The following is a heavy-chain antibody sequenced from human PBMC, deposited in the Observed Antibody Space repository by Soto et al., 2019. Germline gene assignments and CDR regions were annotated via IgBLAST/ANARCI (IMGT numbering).Heavy chain of an antibody. D-gene: IGHD3-16*01. Sequence: GGSLRLSCAASGFTFSSYGMHWVRQAPGKGLEWVAVISYDGSNKYYADSVKGRFTISRDNSKNTLYLQMNSLRAEDTAVYYCAKDDYIWGSTSYSPGYWGQGTLVTVSS. CDR3: AKDDYIWGSTSYSPGY. CDR1: GFTFSSYG. V-gene: IGHV3-30*18. J-gene: IGHJ4*02. CDR2: ISYDGSNK.